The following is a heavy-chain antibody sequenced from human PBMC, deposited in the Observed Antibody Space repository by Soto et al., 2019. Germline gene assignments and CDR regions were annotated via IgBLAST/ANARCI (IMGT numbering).Heavy chain of an antibody. V-gene: IGHV1-2*04. CDR2: INPNSGGT. D-gene: IGHD6-25*01. CDR3: ASEGAAGPSFDI. CDR1: GYTXTGYY. J-gene: IGHJ3*02. Sequence: GASVKVXCKASGYTXTGYYMHWVRQSPGQGLEWMGWINPNSGGTNYAQKFQGWVTMTRDTSISTAYMELSRLRSDDTAVYYCASEGAAGPSFDIWGQGTMVTVSS.